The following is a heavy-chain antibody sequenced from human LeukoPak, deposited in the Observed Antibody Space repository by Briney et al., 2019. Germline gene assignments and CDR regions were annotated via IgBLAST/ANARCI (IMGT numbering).Heavy chain of an antibody. CDR1: GFTFRNYA. CDR2: ISGSGGST. V-gene: IGHV3-23*01. J-gene: IGHJ4*02. D-gene: IGHD3-9*01. CDR3: AKSSYDILTGCYYFDY. Sequence: GGSLRLSCAASGFTFRNYAMSWVRQAPGEGLEWVSAISGSGGSTYYADSVKGRFTLSRDNSKNTLYLQMNSLSAEDTAIYYCAKSSYDILTGCYYFDYWGQGTLVTVSS.